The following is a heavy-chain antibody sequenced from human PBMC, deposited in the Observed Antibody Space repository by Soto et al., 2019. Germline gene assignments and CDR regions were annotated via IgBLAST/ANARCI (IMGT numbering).Heavy chain of an antibody. J-gene: IGHJ3*02. CDR1: GFTFSSYG. CDR3: VKSRRFLEWLLDAFDI. V-gene: IGHV3-30*18. CDR2: ISYDGSNK. Sequence: PGGSLRLSCAASGFTFSSYGMHWVRQAPGKGLEWVEVISYDGSNKYYADSVKGRFTISRDNSKNTLYLQMNSPRAEDTAVYYCVKSRRFLEWLLDAFDIWGQGTMVTVSS. D-gene: IGHD3-3*01.